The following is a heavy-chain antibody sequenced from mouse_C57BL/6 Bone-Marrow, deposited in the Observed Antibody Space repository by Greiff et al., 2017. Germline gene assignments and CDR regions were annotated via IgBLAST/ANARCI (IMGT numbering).Heavy chain of an antibody. V-gene: IGHV3-1*01. CDR2: ISYSGST. D-gene: IGHD2-4*01. CDR1: GYSITSGYD. CDR3: ARGLYYDYDGAY. Sequence: DVKLVESGPGMVKPSQSLSLTCTVTGYSITSGYDWHWIRHFPGNKLEWMGYISYSGSTNYNPSLKSRISITHDTSKNHFFLKLNSVTTEDTATYYCARGLYYDYDGAYWGQGTLVTVSA. J-gene: IGHJ3*01.